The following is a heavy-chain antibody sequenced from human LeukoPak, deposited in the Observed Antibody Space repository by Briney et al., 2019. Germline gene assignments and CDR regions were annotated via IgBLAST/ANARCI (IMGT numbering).Heavy chain of an antibody. CDR1: GFTFSSYA. CDR3: AKDTVVTATSGGQH. Sequence: GGSLRLSCAASGFTFSSYAMSWVRQAPGKGLEWVSAISGSGGSTYYADSVKGRFTISRNNSKNTLYLQMNSLRAEDTAVYYCAKDTVVTATSGGQHWGQGTLVTVSS. V-gene: IGHV3-23*01. J-gene: IGHJ1*01. D-gene: IGHD2-21*02. CDR2: ISGSGGST.